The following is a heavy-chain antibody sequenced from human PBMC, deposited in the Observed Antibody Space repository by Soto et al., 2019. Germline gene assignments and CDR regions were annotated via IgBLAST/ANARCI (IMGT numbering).Heavy chain of an antibody. CDR3: ASTNWAYAFDF. CDR2: IHHSGRA. D-gene: IGHD7-27*01. Sequence: QVQLQESGPGLVKPSQTLSLTCTVCGGFIRSGDYYWTWIRQPQGQGLEWIGYIHHSGRAYYNPSLKNRATMSVDTSENQFSLKLTSMTAADTAVYFCASTNWAYAFDFWGHGTLVTVSS. CDR1: GGFIRSGDYY. V-gene: IGHV4-30-4*01. J-gene: IGHJ3*01.